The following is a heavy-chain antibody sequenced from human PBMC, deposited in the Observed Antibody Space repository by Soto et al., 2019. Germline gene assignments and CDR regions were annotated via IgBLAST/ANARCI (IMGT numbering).Heavy chain of an antibody. V-gene: IGHV3-23*01. Sequence: EVQLLESGGGLVQPGGSLRLSCVASGFTFSSYGMSWVRQAPGKGLEWVSGVSGGSDSTYYADSVKGRFSISRDNSRNMLYLRVSSLRAEDTAVYYCAKMGYCGGACYSREIDYWGQGTLVTVSS. CDR3: AKMGYCGGACYSREIDY. D-gene: IGHD2-21*01. J-gene: IGHJ4*02. CDR1: GFTFSSYG. CDR2: VSGGSDST.